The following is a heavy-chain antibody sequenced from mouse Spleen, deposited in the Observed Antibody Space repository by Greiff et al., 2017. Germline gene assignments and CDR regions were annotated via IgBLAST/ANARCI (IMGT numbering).Heavy chain of an antibody. J-gene: IGHJ2*01. CDR2: IWSGGST. Sequence: QVQLQQSGPGLVAPSQSLSITCTVSGFSLTNYAVHWVRQSPGKGLEWLGVIWSGGSTDYYAAFISRLSISKDNTKSQVFFKMNSLQADDTAIYYCASYGNLPYFDYWGQGTTLTVSS. D-gene: IGHD2-1*01. CDR3: ASYGNLPYFDY. CDR1: GFSLTNYA. V-gene: IGHV2-4-1*01.